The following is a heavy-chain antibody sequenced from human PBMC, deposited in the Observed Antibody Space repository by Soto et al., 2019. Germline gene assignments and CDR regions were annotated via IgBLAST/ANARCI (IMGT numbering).Heavy chain of an antibody. CDR3: ARAYGHLYDFDY. Sequence: QVQLVQSGAEVKKPGSSVKVSCKASGGTFSSYTISWVRQAPGQGLEWMGRIIPILGIANYAQKFQGRVTITADKSTSTADMELSSLRSEDTAVYYRARAYGHLYDFDYWGQGTLVTVSS. CDR2: IIPILGIA. J-gene: IGHJ4*02. D-gene: IGHD2-8*01. V-gene: IGHV1-69*02. CDR1: GGTFSSYT.